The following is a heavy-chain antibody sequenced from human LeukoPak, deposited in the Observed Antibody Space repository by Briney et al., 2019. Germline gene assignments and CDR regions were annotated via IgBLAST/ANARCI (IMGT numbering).Heavy chain of an antibody. D-gene: IGHD5-18*01. Sequence: ASVKVSCKASGYTFTSYDINWVRQATGQGLEWMGWMNPNSGNTGYAQKFQGRVTMTRNTSISTAYMELSSLRSEDTAVYYCARPFVDTAPDAFDIWGQGTMVTVPS. J-gene: IGHJ3*02. CDR2: MNPNSGNT. V-gene: IGHV1-8*01. CDR1: GYTFTSYD. CDR3: ARPFVDTAPDAFDI.